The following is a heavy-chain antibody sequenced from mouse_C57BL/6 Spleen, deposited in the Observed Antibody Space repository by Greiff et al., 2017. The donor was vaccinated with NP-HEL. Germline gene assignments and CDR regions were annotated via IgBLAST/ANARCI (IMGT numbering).Heavy chain of an antibody. CDR3: TRGGSSPLYAMDY. V-gene: IGHV5-9-1*02. D-gene: IGHD1-1*01. J-gene: IGHJ4*01. CDR2: ISSGGDYI. CDR1: GFTFSSYA. Sequence: EVKVVESGEGLVKPGGSLKLSCAASGFTFSSYAMSWVRQTPEKRLEWVAYISSGGDYIYYADTVKGRFTISRDNARNTLYLQMSSLKSEDTAMYYCTRGGSSPLYAMDYWGQGTSVTVSS.